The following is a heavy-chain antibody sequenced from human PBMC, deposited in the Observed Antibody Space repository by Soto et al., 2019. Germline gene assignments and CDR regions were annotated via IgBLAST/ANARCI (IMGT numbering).Heavy chain of an antibody. J-gene: IGHJ6*02. CDR1: GFTFSSYS. Sequence: GGSLRLSCAASGFTFSSYSMNWVRQAPGKGLEWVSYISSSSSTIYYADSVKGRFTISRDNAKNSLYLQMNSLRDEDTAVYYCARDRHCSSTSCYGGYYYYGMDVWGQGTTVTAP. V-gene: IGHV3-48*02. CDR3: ARDRHCSSTSCYGGYYYYGMDV. CDR2: ISSSSSTI. D-gene: IGHD2-2*01.